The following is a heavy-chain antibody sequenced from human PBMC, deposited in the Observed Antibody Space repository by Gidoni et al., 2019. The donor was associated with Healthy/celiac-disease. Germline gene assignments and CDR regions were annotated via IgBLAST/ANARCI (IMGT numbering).Heavy chain of an antibody. D-gene: IGHD1-26*01. V-gene: IGHV3-23*01. J-gene: IGHJ1*01. CDR2: ISGSGGST. CDR3: AKVDRSYPEVGYFQH. Sequence: EVQLLESGGGLVQPGGSLRLSCAASGFTFSSYAMSWVRQAPGKGLEWGSAISGSGGSTYYADSVKGRFTIYRDNSKNTLYLQMNSLRAEDTAVYYCAKVDRSYPEVGYFQHWGQGTLVTVSS. CDR1: GFTFSSYA.